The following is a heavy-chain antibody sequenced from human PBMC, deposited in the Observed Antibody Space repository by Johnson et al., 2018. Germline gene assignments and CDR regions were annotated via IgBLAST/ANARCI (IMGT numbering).Heavy chain of an antibody. J-gene: IGHJ3*02. D-gene: IGHD1-26*01. CDR2: ISARGGSI. CDR1: GFTFSSYS. V-gene: IGHV3-23*04. CDR3: AKGKWEVRPIDCDI. Sequence: VQLVESGGGLVKPGGSLRLSCAASGFTFSSYSMNWVRQAPGKGLEWVSSISARGGSIYYADSVKGRFTISRDYSKNTLYLPMNSLRAEDTAVYYCAKGKWEVRPIDCDIWGQGTMVTVS.